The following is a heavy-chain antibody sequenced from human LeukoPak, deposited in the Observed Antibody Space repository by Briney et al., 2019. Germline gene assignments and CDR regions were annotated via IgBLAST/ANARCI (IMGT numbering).Heavy chain of an antibody. CDR3: ARDETSFHYGMDV. CDR1: GGSISSGDYY. V-gene: IGHV4-30-4*01. Sequence: SETLSLTCTVSGGSISSGDYYWSWIRQPPGKGLEWIGYIYYSGSTYYNPSLKSRVTISVDTSKNQFPLKLSSVTAADTAVYYCARDETSFHYGMDVWGQGTTVTVSS. CDR2: IYYSGST. J-gene: IGHJ6*02.